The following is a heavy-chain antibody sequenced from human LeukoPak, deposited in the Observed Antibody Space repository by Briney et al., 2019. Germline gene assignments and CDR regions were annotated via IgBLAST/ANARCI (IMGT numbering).Heavy chain of an antibody. J-gene: IGHJ6*03. CDR3: ARQEARYCSGGSCYPYYYYYYMDV. D-gene: IGHD2-15*01. CDR2: IYPGDSDT. Sequence: GESLKISCKGSGYSFTSYWIGWVRQLPGKGLEWMGIIYPGDSDTSYTPSFQGQVTISADKSISTAYLQWSSLKASDTAMYYCARQEARYCSGGSCYPYYYYYYMDVWGKGTTVTVSS. V-gene: IGHV5-51*01. CDR1: GYSFTSYW.